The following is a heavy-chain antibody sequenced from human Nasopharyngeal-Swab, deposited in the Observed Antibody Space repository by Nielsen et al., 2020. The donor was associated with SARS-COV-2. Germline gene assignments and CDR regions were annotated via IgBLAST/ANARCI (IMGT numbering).Heavy chain of an antibody. CDR1: GFTFTSSA. V-gene: IGHV1-58*01. Sequence: SVKVSCKASGFTFTSSAEQWVRRARGQRLEWIGWIVVGSGNTNYAQKFQERVTITRDMSTSTAYMELSSLRSEDTAVYYCAAYSSGPYYYYYGMDVWGQGTTVTVSS. D-gene: IGHD4-11*01. CDR2: IVVGSGNT. CDR3: AAYSSGPYYYYYGMDV. J-gene: IGHJ6*02.